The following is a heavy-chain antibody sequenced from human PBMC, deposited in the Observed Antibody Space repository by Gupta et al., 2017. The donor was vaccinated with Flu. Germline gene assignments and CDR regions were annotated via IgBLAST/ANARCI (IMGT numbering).Heavy chain of an antibody. D-gene: IGHD2-21*02. J-gene: IGHJ4*02. CDR1: GYSISRGYY. Sequence: QVQLQESGPGLVKPSETLSLTCAVSGYSISRGYYWGWIRQPPGKGLEWIGSIYHRGNTNYNPSLKSRATLSVDTSKNQISLNLTSVTAADTAVYYCARDDNVRWGRDYWGQGTRVTVSS. V-gene: IGHV4-38-2*02. CDR2: IYHRGNT. CDR3: ARDDNVRWGRDY.